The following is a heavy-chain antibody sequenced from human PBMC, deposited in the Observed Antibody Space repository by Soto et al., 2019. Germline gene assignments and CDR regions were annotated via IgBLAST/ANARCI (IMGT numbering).Heavy chain of an antibody. CDR3: ARGSTYYGVVT. Sequence: QVQLQESGPRLVKPSQTLSLTCTVSGDSIGSGDYYWTWIHQPPGKGLEWIGYIYYIGTTFYNPSIESRVNISVDTSKNQFSLRVTSVTAADTAVYYCARGSTYYGVVTWGQGTLITVSS. CDR2: IYYIGTT. D-gene: IGHD3-10*01. J-gene: IGHJ5*02. CDR1: GDSIGSGDYY. V-gene: IGHV4-30-4*01.